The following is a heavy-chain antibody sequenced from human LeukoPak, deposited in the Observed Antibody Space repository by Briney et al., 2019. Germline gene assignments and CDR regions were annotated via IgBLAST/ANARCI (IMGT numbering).Heavy chain of an antibody. D-gene: IGHD3-22*01. CDR1: GYTFTSYG. CDR2: ISAYNGNT. Sequence: GASVKVSCKASGYTFTSYGISWVRQAPGQGLEWMGWISAYNGNTKYAQKFQDRVTMTTDTSTSTAYMELRSLRSDDTAVFYCARGFPPRRNYDRSGYYSYFFDYWGQGTLVTVSS. CDR3: ARGFPPRRNYDRSGYYSYFFDY. V-gene: IGHV1-18*01. J-gene: IGHJ4*02.